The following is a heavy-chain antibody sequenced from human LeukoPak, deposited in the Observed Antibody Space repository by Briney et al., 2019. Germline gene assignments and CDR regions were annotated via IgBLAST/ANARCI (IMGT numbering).Heavy chain of an antibody. CDR2: ITDNGNTT. Sequence: GGSLRLSCAASGFTFSSYAMNWVRLSAGRGLEWVSAITDNGNTTYYADSVQGRFTISRDNSKSTLYLQMNSLGVEDTAVYYCASSYYYGSGNTVYYGMDVWGQGTTVTVSS. J-gene: IGHJ6*02. CDR3: ASSYYYGSGNTVYYGMDV. D-gene: IGHD3-10*01. CDR1: GFTFSSYA. V-gene: IGHV3-23*05.